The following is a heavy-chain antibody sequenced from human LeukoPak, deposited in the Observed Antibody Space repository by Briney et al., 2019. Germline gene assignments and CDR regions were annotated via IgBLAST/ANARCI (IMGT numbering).Heavy chain of an antibody. CDR1: GFTFSSYA. J-gene: IGHJ4*02. CDR3: AREVKQWLVPSDY. Sequence: PGGSLRLSCAASGFTFSSYAMSWVRQAPGKGLEWVAVIWYDGSNKYYADSVKGRFTISRDNSKNTLYLQMNSLRAEDTAVYYCAREVKQWLVPSDYWGQGTLVTVSS. CDR2: IWYDGSNK. V-gene: IGHV3-33*08. D-gene: IGHD6-19*01.